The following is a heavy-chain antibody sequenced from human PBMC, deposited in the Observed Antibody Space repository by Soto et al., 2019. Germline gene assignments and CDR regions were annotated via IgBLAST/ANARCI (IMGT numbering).Heavy chain of an antibody. CDR1: GGSISSYY. CDR3: ARKISDGYNADFDY. CDR2: IYYSGST. J-gene: IGHJ4*02. D-gene: IGHD5-12*01. V-gene: IGHV4-59*01. Sequence: SETLSLTCTVSGGSISSYYWSWIRQPPGKGLEWIGYIYYSGSTNYNPSLKSRVTISVDTSKNQFSLKLSSVIAADTAVYYCARKISDGYNADFDYWGQGTLVTVS.